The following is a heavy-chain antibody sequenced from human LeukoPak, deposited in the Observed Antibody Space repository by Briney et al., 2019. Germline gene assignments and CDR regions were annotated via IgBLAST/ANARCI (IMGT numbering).Heavy chain of an antibody. V-gene: IGHV3-30-3*01. CDR3: AKAGGKAQTPFDP. CDR2: ISFDGNNK. Sequence: GRSLRLSCAASGFTFSSYAMHWVRQAPGKGLEWVAVISFDGNNKHYADSVKGRFTLSRDNSKNTLYLQMNSLRAEDTAVYYCAKAGGKAQTPFDPWGQGTLVTVSS. CDR1: GFTFSSYA. J-gene: IGHJ5*02. D-gene: IGHD2-15*01.